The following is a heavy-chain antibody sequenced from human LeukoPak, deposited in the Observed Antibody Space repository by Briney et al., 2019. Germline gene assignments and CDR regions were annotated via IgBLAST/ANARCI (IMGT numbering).Heavy chain of an antibody. CDR2: IRYDGSNK. CDR3: ARQGNWGSAFDI. J-gene: IGHJ3*02. CDR1: GFTFSSYG. Sequence: GGSLRLSCAASGFTFSSYGMHWVRQAPGKGLEWAAFIRYDGSNKYYADSVKGRFTISRDNSKNTLYLQMNSLRAEDTAVYYCARQGNWGSAFDIWGQGTMVTVSS. V-gene: IGHV3-30*02. D-gene: IGHD7-27*01.